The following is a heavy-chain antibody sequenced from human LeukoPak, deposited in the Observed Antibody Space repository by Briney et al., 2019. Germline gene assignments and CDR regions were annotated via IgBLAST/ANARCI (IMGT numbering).Heavy chain of an antibody. Sequence: ASVKVSCKASGYTFTSYYMHWVRQAPGQGLEWMGIINPSGGRTSYEQKFQGRVTMTRDMSTRKVYMELRRLRSEDTAVYYCARDCGGDDSSGYYLGYFDYWGQGTLVTVSS. CDR3: ARDCGGDDSSGYYLGYFDY. V-gene: IGHV1-46*01. J-gene: IGHJ4*02. CDR2: INPSGGRT. CDR1: GYTFTSYY. D-gene: IGHD3-22*01.